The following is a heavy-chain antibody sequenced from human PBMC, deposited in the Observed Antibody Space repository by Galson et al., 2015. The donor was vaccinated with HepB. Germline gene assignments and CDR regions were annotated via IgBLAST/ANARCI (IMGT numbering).Heavy chain of an antibody. CDR2: IYSGNA. J-gene: IGHJ6*02. D-gene: IGHD3-16*01. Sequence: LSLTCSVSGDSISNSNYFWAWIRQPPGEGLEWIGSIYSGNAYYNPSLKSRVNISADTSKSQISLKLTSVTAADSAIYYCAKNPPGGDYYYQGMDVWGQGTTVTVSS. CDR1: GDSISNSNYF. CDR3: AKNPPGGDYYYQGMDV. V-gene: IGHV4-39*07.